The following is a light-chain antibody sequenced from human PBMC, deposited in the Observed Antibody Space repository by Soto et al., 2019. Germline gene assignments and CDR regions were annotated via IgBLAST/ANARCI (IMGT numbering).Light chain of an antibody. CDR1: RGISSY. V-gene: IGKV1-9*01. J-gene: IGKJ5*01. Sequence: IQLTQSPCSMSASVGDRVTITCQASRGISSYLAWYQQKPGKPPKLLVYSASTLQSGVPSRFSGSGSGPDFTLTISSLQPEDSATYFCQNYDSAPITFGQGTRLEIK. CDR3: QNYDSAPIT. CDR2: SAS.